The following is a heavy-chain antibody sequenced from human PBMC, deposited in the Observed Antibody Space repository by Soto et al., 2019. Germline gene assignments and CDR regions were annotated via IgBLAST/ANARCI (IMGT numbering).Heavy chain of an antibody. CDR1: GFTFGDYA. Sequence: EVQLVESGGGLVKPGRSLRLSCTASGFTFGDYAMSWFRQAPGKGLEWVGFIRSKAYGGTTEYAASVKGRFTISRDDSKSIAYLQMNSLKTEDTAVYYCTRVMYSSSWYDDYWGQGTLVTVSS. V-gene: IGHV3-49*05. J-gene: IGHJ4*02. CDR2: IRSKAYGGTT. CDR3: TRVMYSSSWYDDY. D-gene: IGHD6-13*01.